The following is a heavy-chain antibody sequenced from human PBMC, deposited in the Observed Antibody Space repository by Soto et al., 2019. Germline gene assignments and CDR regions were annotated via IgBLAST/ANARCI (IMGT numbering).Heavy chain of an antibody. J-gene: IGHJ3*02. CDR2: INHSGST. CDR3: ARGPKVGPGDAFDI. CDR1: GGSFSGYY. V-gene: IGHV4-34*01. D-gene: IGHD1-26*01. Sequence: QVQLQQWGAGLLKPSETLSLTCAVYGGSFSGYYWSWIRQPPGKGLEWIGEINHSGSTNYNPSLKSRVTISVDTSKNQFSLKLSSVTAADTAVYYCARGPKVGPGDAFDIWGQGTMVTVSS.